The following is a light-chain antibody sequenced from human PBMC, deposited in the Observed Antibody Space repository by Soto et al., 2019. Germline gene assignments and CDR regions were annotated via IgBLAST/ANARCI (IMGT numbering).Light chain of an antibody. V-gene: IGKV3-20*01. CDR1: QTIYSN. CDR2: GAS. CDR3: QQYGNSPTA. Sequence: EIVWTQSPGTLSVSPGERATLSCRAGQTIYSNVAWYQQRPGQAPRLLIYGASSRATGIPDRFSGSGSGRDFTLTIRRLEPEDFAVYYCQQYGNSPTAFGQGTKVDTK. J-gene: IGKJ1*01.